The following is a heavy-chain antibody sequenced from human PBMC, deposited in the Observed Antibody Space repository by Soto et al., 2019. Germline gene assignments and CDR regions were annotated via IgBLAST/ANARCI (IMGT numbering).Heavy chain of an antibody. V-gene: IGHV4-31*03. CDR1: GGSISRGGYY. CDR2: IYYSGGT. Sequence: QVQLQESGPGLVKPSQTLSLTCTVSGGSISRGGYYWSWIRQHPGKGLEWIGYIYYSGGTYYNPSLKMRVTRSVDTSENQFSLRLSSVTAADTAVYYCARKDSGYADYMDVWGKGTTVTVSS. D-gene: IGHD5-12*01. CDR3: ARKDSGYADYMDV. J-gene: IGHJ6*03.